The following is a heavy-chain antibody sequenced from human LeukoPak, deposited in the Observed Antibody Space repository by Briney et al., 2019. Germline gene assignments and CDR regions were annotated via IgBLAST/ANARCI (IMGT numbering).Heavy chain of an antibody. CDR2: ISYDGSNK. Sequence: GRSLRLSCAASGFTFSSYGMHWVRQAPGKGLEWVAVISYDGSNKYYADSVKGRFTISRDNSKNTLYLQMNSLRAEDTALYYCAKVRHYYDSSGFDYWGQGTLVTVSS. CDR1: GFTFSSYG. J-gene: IGHJ4*02. V-gene: IGHV3-30*18. D-gene: IGHD3-22*01. CDR3: AKVRHYYDSSGFDY.